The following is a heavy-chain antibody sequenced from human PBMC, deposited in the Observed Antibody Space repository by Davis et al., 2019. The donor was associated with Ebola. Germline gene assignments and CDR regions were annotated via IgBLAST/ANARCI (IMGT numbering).Heavy chain of an antibody. V-gene: IGHV3-30*04. J-gene: IGHJ3*02. CDR1: GFSFRNYA. CDR2: ISYDGSRK. Sequence: GESLKISCAASGFSFRNYAIHWVRQAPGKGLEWVAVISYDGSRKNYADSVQGRFTISRDNSKNTLYLEMNSLTAEDTAVYFCARDVWFGELRSAAFDIWGQGTMVTVSS. CDR3: ARDVWFGELRSAAFDI. D-gene: IGHD3-10*01.